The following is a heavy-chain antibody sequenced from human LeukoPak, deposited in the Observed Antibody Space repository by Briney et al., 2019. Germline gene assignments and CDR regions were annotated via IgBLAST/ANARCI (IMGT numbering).Heavy chain of an antibody. CDR1: GFTFTNYA. D-gene: IGHD6-19*01. CDR3: TKGRGDSSGWRFDY. Sequence: GGSLRLSCAASGFTFTNYAMTWVRQAPGKGLEWVSAITGSGGSTYYADPVKGRFTISRDNSNNTLYLQMSSLRADDTAVYYCTKGRGDSSGWRFDYWGQGILVTVSS. V-gene: IGHV3-23*01. J-gene: IGHJ4*02. CDR2: ITGSGGST.